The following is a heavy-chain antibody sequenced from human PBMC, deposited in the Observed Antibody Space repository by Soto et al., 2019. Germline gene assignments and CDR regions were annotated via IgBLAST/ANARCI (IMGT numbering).Heavy chain of an antibody. D-gene: IGHD4-17*01. J-gene: IGHJ6*03. V-gene: IGHV4-39*01. Sequence: SETLSLTCTVSGGSISSSSYYWGWIRQPPGKGLEWIGSIYYSGSTYYNPSLKSRVTISVDTSKNQFSLKLSSVTAADTAVYYCASVYGDYVTGYYMDVWGKGTTVTVSS. CDR2: IYYSGST. CDR1: GGSISSSSYY. CDR3: ASVYGDYVTGYYMDV.